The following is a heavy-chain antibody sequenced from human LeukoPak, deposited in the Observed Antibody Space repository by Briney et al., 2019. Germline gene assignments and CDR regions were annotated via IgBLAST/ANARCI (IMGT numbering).Heavy chain of an antibody. V-gene: IGHV1-69*13. CDR2: IIPIFGTA. D-gene: IGHD3-10*01. CDR3: ASFRFFGVALGLDAFDI. J-gene: IGHJ3*02. Sequence: SVEVSCKASGGTFSSYAISWVRQAPGQGLEWMGGIIPIFGTANYAQKFQGRVTITADESTSTAYMELSSLRSEDTAVYYCASFRFFGVALGLDAFDIWGQGTMVTVSS. CDR1: GGTFSSYA.